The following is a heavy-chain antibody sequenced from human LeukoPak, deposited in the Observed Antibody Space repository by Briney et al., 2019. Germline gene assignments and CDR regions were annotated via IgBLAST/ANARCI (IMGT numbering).Heavy chain of an antibody. CDR1: GGSFSGYY. D-gene: IGHD3-3*01. Sequence: SETLSLTCAVYGGSFSGYYWSWIRQPPGKGLEWIGEINHSGSTNYNPSLKSRVTISVDTSKNQFSLKLSSVTAADTAVYYCARENTDFWSGYDPRYYGMDVWGQGTTVTVSS. J-gene: IGHJ6*02. CDR3: ARENTDFWSGYDPRYYGMDV. V-gene: IGHV4-34*01. CDR2: INHSGST.